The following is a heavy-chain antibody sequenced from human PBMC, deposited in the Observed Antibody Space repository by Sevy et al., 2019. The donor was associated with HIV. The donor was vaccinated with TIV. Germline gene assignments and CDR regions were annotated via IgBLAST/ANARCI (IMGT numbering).Heavy chain of an antibody. D-gene: IGHD3-10*01. Sequence: GGSLRLSCAASGFTFSSYSMNWVRQAPGKGLEWVSYISSSSSTLYYADSVKGGFTISRENAKNSLYLQMNSLRDEDTAVYYCARALLLWFGELSPEDYWGQGTLVTVSS. CDR3: ARALLLWFGELSPEDY. V-gene: IGHV3-48*02. J-gene: IGHJ4*02. CDR1: GFTFSSYS. CDR2: ISSSSSTL.